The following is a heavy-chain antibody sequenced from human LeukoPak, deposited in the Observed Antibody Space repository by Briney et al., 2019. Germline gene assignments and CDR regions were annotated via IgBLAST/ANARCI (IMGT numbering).Heavy chain of an antibody. Sequence: GGSLRLSCAASGFTFSGFEMYWVRQAPGKGLEWVAVISHDGSYEDYADSVKGRFTISRDNSENTLYLQMDSLRVEDTAVFYCARGPFGSCSSPSCYFFDYWGQGTLVTVSS. D-gene: IGHD2-2*01. CDR2: ISHDGSYE. CDR1: GFTFSGFE. J-gene: IGHJ4*02. V-gene: IGHV3-30*04. CDR3: ARGPFGSCSSPSCYFFDY.